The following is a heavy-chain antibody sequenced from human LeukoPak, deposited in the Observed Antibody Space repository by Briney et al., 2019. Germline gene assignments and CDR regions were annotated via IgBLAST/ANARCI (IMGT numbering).Heavy chain of an antibody. CDR2: IYYSGST. CDR3: ARRGARYYDILTGPSRGYFDY. CDR1: GGSIRSYY. D-gene: IGHD3-9*01. Sequence: RASETLSLTCTVSGGSIRSYYWSWIRQPPGKGLEWIAYIYYSGSTYYNPSLKSRVTISVDTPKNQFSLKLSSVTAADTAVYYCARRGARYYDILTGPSRGYFDYWGQGTLVTVSS. J-gene: IGHJ4*02. V-gene: IGHV4-59*04.